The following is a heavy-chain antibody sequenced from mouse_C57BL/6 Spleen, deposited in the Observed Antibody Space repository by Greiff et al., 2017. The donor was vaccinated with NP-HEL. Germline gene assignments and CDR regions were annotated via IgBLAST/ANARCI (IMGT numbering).Heavy chain of an antibody. CDR1: GYTFTSYW. CDR2: IDPSDSYT. Sequence: QVQLQQPGAELVMPGASVKLSCKASGYTFTSYWMHWVKQRPGQGLEWIGEIDPSDSYTNYNQQFKGKSTLTVDKSSSTAYMQLSSLTSEDSAVYDCARWDDYDAFLAYWGQGTLVTVSA. V-gene: IGHV1-69*01. D-gene: IGHD2-4*01. J-gene: IGHJ3*01. CDR3: ARWDDYDAFLAY.